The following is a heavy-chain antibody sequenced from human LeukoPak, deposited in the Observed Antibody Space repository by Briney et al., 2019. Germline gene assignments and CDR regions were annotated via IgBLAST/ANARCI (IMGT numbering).Heavy chain of an antibody. Sequence: GASVKVSCKASGSTFSSYAISWVRQAPGQGLEWMGGIIPIFGTANYAQKFQGRVTITADESTSTAYMELSSLRSEDTAVYYCARSGVTGYDSSGYYPSKYFQHWGQGTLVTVSS. V-gene: IGHV1-69*01. CDR1: GSTFSSYA. J-gene: IGHJ1*01. CDR3: ARSGVTGYDSSGYYPSKYFQH. CDR2: IIPIFGTA. D-gene: IGHD3-22*01.